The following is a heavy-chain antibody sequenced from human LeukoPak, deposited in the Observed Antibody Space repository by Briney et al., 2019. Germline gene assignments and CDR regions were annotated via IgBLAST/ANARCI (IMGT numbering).Heavy chain of an antibody. J-gene: IGHJ4*02. V-gene: IGHV4-34*01. CDR3: ARGGVGDY. Sequence: PSETLSLTCAVYGGSFSGYYWSWIRQPPGKGLEWIGEINHSGSTNYNPSLKSRVTISVDTSKNQFSLKLSSVTAADTAVYYCARGGVGDYWGQGTLVTVSS. D-gene: IGHD3-10*01. CDR2: INHSGST. CDR1: GGSFSGYY.